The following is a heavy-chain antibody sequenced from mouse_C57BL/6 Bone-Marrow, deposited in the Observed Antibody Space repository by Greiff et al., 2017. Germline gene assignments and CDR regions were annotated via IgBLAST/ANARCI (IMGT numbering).Heavy chain of an antibody. CDR3: ARLEFDGSSGDWYFDV. J-gene: IGHJ1*03. V-gene: IGHV1-85*01. CDR2: IYPRDGST. Sequence: QVQLKQSGPELVKPGASVKLSCKASGYTFTSYDINWVKQRPGQGLEWIGWIYPRDGSTKYNEKFKGKATLTVDTSSSPAYMGLHSLTSEDSAVYFCARLEFDGSSGDWYFDVWGTGTTVTVSS. D-gene: IGHD1-1*01. CDR1: GYTFTSYD.